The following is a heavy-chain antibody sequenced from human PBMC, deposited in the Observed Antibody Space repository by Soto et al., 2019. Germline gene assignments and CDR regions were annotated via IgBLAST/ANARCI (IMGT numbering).Heavy chain of an antibody. V-gene: IGHV3-15*07. CDR2: IKSKNDGGTL. D-gene: IGHD5-12*01. CDR3: STSGYGGFDY. J-gene: IGHJ4*02. Sequence: PGGSVRLSCAASGFDFTTTCMNWVRLAPGKGLEWVARIKSKNDGGTLDYASPVKGRFTISRDDSKKTSYLQMNSLKTEDTAIYYCSTSGYGGFDYWGQGVLVTVSS. CDR1: GFDFTTTC.